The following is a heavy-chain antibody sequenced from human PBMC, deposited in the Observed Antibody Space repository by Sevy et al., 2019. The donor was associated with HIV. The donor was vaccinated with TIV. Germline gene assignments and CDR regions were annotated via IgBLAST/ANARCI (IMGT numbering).Heavy chain of an antibody. CDR3: ARESPRDWYLDS. Sequence: GGSLRLSCAASGFTFSNSGMHWVRQSPGKGLEWVASIFSDGVTSYYGDSVRGPFTVFRDNSKSTLYLQLNSLRVEDTAIYYCARESPRDWYLDSWGQGTLVTVSS. CDR2: IFSDGVTS. V-gene: IGHV3-33*01. D-gene: IGHD3-9*01. CDR1: GFTFSNSG. J-gene: IGHJ4*02.